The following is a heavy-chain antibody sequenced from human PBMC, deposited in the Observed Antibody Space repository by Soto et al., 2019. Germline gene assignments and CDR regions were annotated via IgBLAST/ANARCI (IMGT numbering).Heavy chain of an antibody. CDR1: GGSISSYY. CDR3: ARLSERGYDFWSGYYKYFYY. CDR2: IYYSGST. D-gene: IGHD3-3*01. V-gene: IGHV4-59*08. Sequence: SETLSLTCTVSGGSISSYYWSWIRQPPGKGLEWIGYIYYSGSTNYNPSLKSRVTISVDTSKNQFSLKLSSVTAADTAVYYCARLSERGYDFWSGYYKYFYYWGQRALVTVSS. J-gene: IGHJ4*02.